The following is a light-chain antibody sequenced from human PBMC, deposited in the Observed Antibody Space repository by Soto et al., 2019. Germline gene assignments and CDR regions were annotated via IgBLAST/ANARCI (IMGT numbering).Light chain of an antibody. CDR3: HQRQSCPRT. CDR2: QTS. Sequence: EIVLTQSPATLSSFPGGRVTLSCRASQYINTRLACYQHRPGQAPRLLIYQTSLRAAGIPARFSASGSGTDFTRTISDVQPEDFALYYCHQRQSCPRTFGHGTKVDIK. CDR1: QYINTR. V-gene: IGKV3-11*01. J-gene: IGKJ1*01.